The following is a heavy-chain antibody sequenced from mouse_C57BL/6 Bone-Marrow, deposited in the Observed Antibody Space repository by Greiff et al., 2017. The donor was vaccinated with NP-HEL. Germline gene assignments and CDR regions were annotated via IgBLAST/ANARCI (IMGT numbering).Heavy chain of an antibody. D-gene: IGHD2-3*01. V-gene: IGHV7-3*01. CDR3: ARYISISYYFDH. J-gene: IGHJ2*01. CDR1: GFTFPDYY. CDR2: IRNKANGYTT. Sequence: EVKLVESGGGLVQPGGSLSLSCAASGFTFPDYYMSWVRQPPGKALEWLGFIRNKANGYTTEYSASVKGRFTISRDNSQSILYLQMNALRAEDSATYYCARYISISYYFDHWGQGTTLTVSS.